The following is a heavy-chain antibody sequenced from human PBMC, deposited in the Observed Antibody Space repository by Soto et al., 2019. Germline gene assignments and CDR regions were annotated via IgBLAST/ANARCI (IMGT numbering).Heavy chain of an antibody. D-gene: IGHD3-22*01. V-gene: IGHV5-51*01. Sequence: GESLKISCKGSGYSFTSYWIGWVRQMPGKGLEWMGIIYPGDSDTRYSPSFQGQVTISADKSISTAYLQWSSLKASDTAMNYCARLTRTYYYDSSGYTEEYYFDYWGQGTLVTVSS. J-gene: IGHJ4*02. CDR1: GYSFTSYW. CDR2: IYPGDSDT. CDR3: ARLTRTYYYDSSGYTEEYYFDY.